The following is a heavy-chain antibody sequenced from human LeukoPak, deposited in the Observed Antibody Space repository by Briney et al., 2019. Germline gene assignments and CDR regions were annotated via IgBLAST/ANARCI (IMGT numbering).Heavy chain of an antibody. V-gene: IGHV1-69*04. CDR1: GGTFSSYA. CDR3: AMNGIAVAGIIDY. CDR2: IIPILGIA. J-gene: IGHJ4*02. D-gene: IGHD6-19*01. Sequence: SVKVSCKASGGTFSSYAISWVRQAPGQGLEWMGRIIPILGIANYAQKFQGRVTITADKSTSTAYMELSSLRSEDTAVYYCAMNGIAVAGIIDYWGQGTLVTVSS.